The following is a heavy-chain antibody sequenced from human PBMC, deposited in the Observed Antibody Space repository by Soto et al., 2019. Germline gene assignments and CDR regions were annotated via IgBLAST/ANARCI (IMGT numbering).Heavy chain of an antibody. V-gene: IGHV1-8*01. J-gene: IGHJ4*02. CDR3: ARGVEAGTDY. CDR1: GYTFTSYD. D-gene: IGHD1-1*01. CDR2: MNPNSGNT. Sequence: QVRLVQSGAEVKEPGASVKVSCKASGYTFTSYDINWVRQATGQGLEWMGWMNPNSGNTGYAQKFQGRVTMTRDTSTRTAYMELNSLTSEDTAVYYCARGVEAGTDYWGQGTLVTVSS.